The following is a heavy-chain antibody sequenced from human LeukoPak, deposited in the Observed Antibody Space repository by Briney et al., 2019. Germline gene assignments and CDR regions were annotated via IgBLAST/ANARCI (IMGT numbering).Heavy chain of an antibody. J-gene: IGHJ4*02. CDR3: ARGLGITMIVVVITPRGFDY. V-gene: IGHV4-34*01. CDR1: GGSFSGYY. Sequence: PSETLSLTCAVYGGSFSGYYWSWIRQPPGKGLEWIGDINHSGSTNYNPSLKSRVTISVDTSKNQFSLKLSSVTAADTAVYYCARGLGITMIVVVITPRGFDYWGQGTLVTVSS. D-gene: IGHD3-22*01. CDR2: INHSGST.